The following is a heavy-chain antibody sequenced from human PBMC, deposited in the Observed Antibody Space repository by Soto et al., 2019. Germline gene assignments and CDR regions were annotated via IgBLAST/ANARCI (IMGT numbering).Heavy chain of an antibody. Sequence: GGSLRLSCAASGFTFSSYSMNWVRQAPGKGLEWVSTVSGGGASTYYTDSVKGRFSISRDNSKNTVSLQMNSLRAEDTAVYYCAKLSGAGKRDWGQGTVVTVSS. V-gene: IGHV3-23*01. CDR2: VSGGGAST. CDR1: GFTFSSYS. CDR3: AKLSGAGKRD. J-gene: IGHJ4*02. D-gene: IGHD3-10*01.